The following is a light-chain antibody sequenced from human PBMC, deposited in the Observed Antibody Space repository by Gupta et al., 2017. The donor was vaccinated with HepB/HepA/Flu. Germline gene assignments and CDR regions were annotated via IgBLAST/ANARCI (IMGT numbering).Light chain of an antibody. V-gene: IGLV2-14*03. J-gene: IGLJ2*01. CDR3: RSDTSSSTLV. CDR1: SSDVGGYNY. Sequence: SALTQPASVAGSPGQSITISCTGTSSDVGGYNYVSWYQHHPGKAPKLMIYDVSNRTAGVSSRFSGSKAGNTASLTISGRQEEDEADYYCRSDTSSSTLVFGGGTKLTVL. CDR2: DVS.